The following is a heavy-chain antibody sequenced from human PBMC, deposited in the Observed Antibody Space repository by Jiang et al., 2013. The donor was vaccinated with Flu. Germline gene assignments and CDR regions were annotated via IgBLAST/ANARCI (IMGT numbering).Heavy chain of an antibody. CDR1: GFTFSSYA. J-gene: IGHJ4*02. V-gene: IGHV3-30-3*01. D-gene: IGHD3-22*01. CDR2: ISYDGSNK. CDR3: AKPPADYYYDSSGYYHYFDY. Sequence: GRSLRLSCAASGFTFSSYAMHWVRQAPGKGLEWVAVISYDGSNKYYADSVKGRFTISRDNSKNTLYLQMNSLRAEDTAVYYCAKPPADYYYDSSGYYHYFDYWGQGTLVTVSS.